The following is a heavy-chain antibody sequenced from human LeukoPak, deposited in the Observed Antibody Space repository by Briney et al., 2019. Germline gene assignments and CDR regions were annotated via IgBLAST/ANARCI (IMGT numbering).Heavy chain of an antibody. V-gene: IGHV1-69*05. CDR3: ARVKGAVAGKGVLDY. CDR2: IIPIFGTA. J-gene: IGHJ4*02. D-gene: IGHD6-19*01. Sequence: SVKVSCKASGGTFSSYAISWVRQAPGQGLEWMGGIIPIFGTANYAQKFQGRVTITTDESTSTAYMELSSLRSDDTAVYYCARVKGAVAGKGVLDYWGQGTLVTVSS. CDR1: GGTFSSYA.